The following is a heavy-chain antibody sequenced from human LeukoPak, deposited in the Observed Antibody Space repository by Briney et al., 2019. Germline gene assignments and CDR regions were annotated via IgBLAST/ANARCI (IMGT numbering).Heavy chain of an antibody. Sequence: PSQTLSLTCTVSGGSINSGDYYWSWIRQPAGKGLEWIGRVYTSGNALYNPSLKSRVAISIDRSKNQFSLKLTSVTAADTALYHCARGGTIFTFFDCWGQGIEVAVSS. J-gene: IGHJ4*02. CDR1: GGSINSGDYY. CDR2: VYTSGNA. CDR3: ARGGTIFTFFDC. D-gene: IGHD2-21*01. V-gene: IGHV4-61*02.